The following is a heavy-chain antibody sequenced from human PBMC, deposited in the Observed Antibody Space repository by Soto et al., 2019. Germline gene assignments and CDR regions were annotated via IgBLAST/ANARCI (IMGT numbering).Heavy chain of an antibody. CDR3: AKLRVFWSGLPLFSEFHY. J-gene: IGHJ1*01. CDR1: GFTFSSYA. Sequence: TGGSLRLSCAASGFTFSSYAMSWVRQAPGKGLEWVSAISGSGGSTYYADSVKGRFTISRDNSKNTLYLQMNSLRAEDTAVYYCAKLRVFWSGLPLFSEFHYWGQGSLVTGSS. CDR2: ISGSGGST. V-gene: IGHV3-23*01. D-gene: IGHD3-3*01.